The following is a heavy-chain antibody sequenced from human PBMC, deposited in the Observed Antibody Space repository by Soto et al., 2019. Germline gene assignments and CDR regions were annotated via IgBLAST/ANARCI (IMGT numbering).Heavy chain of an antibody. V-gene: IGHV4-59*01. J-gene: IGHJ6*03. D-gene: IGHD3-3*01. CDR2: IYYSGST. Sequence: SETLSLTCTVSGGSISSYYWSWIRQPPGKGLEWIGYIYYSGSTNYNPSLKSRVTISVDTSKNQFSLKLSSVTAADTAVYYCARYYDFWSGYYFSPDYYYYYMDVWGKGTTVTVSS. CDR1: GGSISSYY. CDR3: ARYYDFWSGYYFSPDYYYYYMDV.